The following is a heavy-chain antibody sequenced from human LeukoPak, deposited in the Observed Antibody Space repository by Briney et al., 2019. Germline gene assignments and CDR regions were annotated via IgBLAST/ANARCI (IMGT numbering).Heavy chain of an antibody. CDR2: INHSGST. V-gene: IGHV4-39*07. CDR1: GGSISSSSYY. Sequence: SETLSLTCTVSGGSISSSSYYWGWIRQPPGKGLEWIGEINHSGSTNYNPSLKSRVTISVDTSKNQFSLKLSSVTAADTAVYYCARGRGITEGYSSSWYRTHFDYWGQGTLVTVSS. CDR3: ARGRGITEGYSSSWYRTHFDY. D-gene: IGHD6-13*01. J-gene: IGHJ4*02.